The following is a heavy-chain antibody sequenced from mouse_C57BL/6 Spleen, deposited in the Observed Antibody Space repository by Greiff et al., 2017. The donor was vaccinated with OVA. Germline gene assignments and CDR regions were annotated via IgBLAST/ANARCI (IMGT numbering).Heavy chain of an antibody. CDR1: GYTFTSYW. V-gene: IGHV1-69*01. CDR3: ARHGSSYVDWYFDV. D-gene: IGHD1-1*01. J-gene: IGHJ1*03. Sequence: QVQLQQPGAELVMPGASVKLSCKASGYTFTSYWMHWVKQRPGQGLEWIGEIDPSDSYTNYNQKFKVKSTLTVDKSSSTAYMQLSSLTSEDSAVYYCARHGSSYVDWYFDVWGTGTTVTVSS. CDR2: IDPSDSYT.